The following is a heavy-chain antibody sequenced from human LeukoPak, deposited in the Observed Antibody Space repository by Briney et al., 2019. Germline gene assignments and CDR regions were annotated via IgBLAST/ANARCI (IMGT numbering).Heavy chain of an antibody. CDR3: VRESIAARTLDY. D-gene: IGHD6-6*01. CDR2: IYSGGST. Sequence: GGSLRLSCAASGFTVSSNYMSWVRQAPGKGLEWVSVIYSGGSTYYADSVKGRFTISRGNSKNTLYLQMNSLRAEDTAVYYCVRESIAARTLDYWGQGTLVTVSS. CDR1: GFTVSSNY. J-gene: IGHJ4*02. V-gene: IGHV3-53*01.